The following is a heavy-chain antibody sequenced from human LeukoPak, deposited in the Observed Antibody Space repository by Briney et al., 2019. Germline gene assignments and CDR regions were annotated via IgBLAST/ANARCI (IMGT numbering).Heavy chain of an antibody. CDR3: ASGYYYYFDY. CDR2: ISPSGGST. Sequence: ASVKVSCKAFGYTFTSNYMHWVRQAPGQGPEWMGVISPSGGSTTYAQKFQGRVTMTEDTSTDTAYMELSSLRSEDTAVYYCASGYYYYFDYWGQGTLVTVSS. CDR1: GYTFTSNY. J-gene: IGHJ4*02. D-gene: IGHD3-22*01. V-gene: IGHV1-46*01.